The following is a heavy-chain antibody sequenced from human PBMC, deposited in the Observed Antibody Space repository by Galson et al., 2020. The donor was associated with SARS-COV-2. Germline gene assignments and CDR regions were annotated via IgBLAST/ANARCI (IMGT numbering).Heavy chain of an antibody. D-gene: IGHD6-13*01. Sequence: GGSLRLSCAASGFTVSTTYMSWVRQAPGKGLEWVSLINSGGNTFYADSVKGRFTISRDNSKNTLHLQMNSLRVEDTAVYFCVRGQGYILDYWGQGILVTVSS. J-gene: IGHJ4*02. V-gene: IGHV3-66*02. CDR2: INSGGNT. CDR1: GFTVSTTY. CDR3: VRGQGYILDY.